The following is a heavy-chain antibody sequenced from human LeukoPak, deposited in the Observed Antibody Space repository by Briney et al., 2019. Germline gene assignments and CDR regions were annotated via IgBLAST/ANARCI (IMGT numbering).Heavy chain of an antibody. J-gene: IGHJ6*03. CDR3: AREGDYDPLYYYYYMDV. D-gene: IGHD3-3*01. Sequence: GGSLRLSCAASGFTFSSYGMSWVRQAPGKGLEWVSGISGSGDNTYYADSVKGRFTISRDNAKNSLYLQMNSLRAEDTAVYYCAREGDYDPLYYYYYMDVWGKGTTVTVSS. V-gene: IGHV3-23*01. CDR2: ISGSGDNT. CDR1: GFTFSSYG.